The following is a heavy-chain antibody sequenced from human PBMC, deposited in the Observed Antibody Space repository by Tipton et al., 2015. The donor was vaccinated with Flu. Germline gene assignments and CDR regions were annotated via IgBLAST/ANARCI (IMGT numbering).Heavy chain of an antibody. Sequence: TLSLTCTVSGDSMSSGNFYWSWIRQPAGKGLEWFGRIYNTGSARHNPSLQSRLTISVETSKNQFSLNLYSVTAADTAVYYCARGSWAGNSYYLDYWGQGTLVTVSS. CDR1: GDSMSSGNFY. D-gene: IGHD4-23*01. CDR3: ARGSWAGNSYYLDY. V-gene: IGHV4-61*02. J-gene: IGHJ4*02. CDR2: IYNTGSA.